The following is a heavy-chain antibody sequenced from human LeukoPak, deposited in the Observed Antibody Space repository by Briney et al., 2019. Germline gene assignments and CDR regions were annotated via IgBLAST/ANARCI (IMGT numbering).Heavy chain of an antibody. CDR1: GYTFTSYG. V-gene: IGHV1-8*02. Sequence: ASVKVSCKASGYTFTSYGISWVRQAPGQGLEWMGWMNPNSGNTGYAQKFQGRVTMTRNTSISTAYMELSSLRSEDTAVYYCARDRAKDYYDSSGYYLDAFDIWGQGTMVTVSS. J-gene: IGHJ3*02. CDR2: MNPNSGNT. D-gene: IGHD3-22*01. CDR3: ARDRAKDYYDSSGYYLDAFDI.